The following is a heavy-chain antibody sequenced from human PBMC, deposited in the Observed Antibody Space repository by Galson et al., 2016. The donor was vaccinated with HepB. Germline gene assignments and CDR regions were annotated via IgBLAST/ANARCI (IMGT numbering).Heavy chain of an antibody. CDR1: GFRFSTYA. Sequence: SLRLSCAASGFRFSTYALSWVRQARGKGLEWVSSISDSGTGTYYTDSVKGRFTISRDNSKNTLFLQMNSLRAEDTAVYFCAGYATTGYYRGVLSFEYWGQGTLVTVAS. V-gene: IGHV3-23*01. CDR2: ISDSGTGT. D-gene: IGHD3-9*01. J-gene: IGHJ4*02. CDR3: AGYATTGYYRGVLSFEY.